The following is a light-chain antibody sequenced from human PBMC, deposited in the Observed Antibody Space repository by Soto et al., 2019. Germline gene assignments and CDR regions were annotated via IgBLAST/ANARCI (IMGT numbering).Light chain of an antibody. CDR2: EVS. J-gene: IGLJ1*01. CDR1: SSDVGGYDY. V-gene: IGLV2-14*01. CDR3: SSFTSSSTFV. Sequence: QSALAQPASVSGSPGQSITISCTGTSSDVGGYDYVSWYQQHPGKAPKLMIYEVSNRPSGVSNRFSGSKPGNTASLTISGLQAEDEADYYCSSFTSSSTFVFGTGTKVSGL.